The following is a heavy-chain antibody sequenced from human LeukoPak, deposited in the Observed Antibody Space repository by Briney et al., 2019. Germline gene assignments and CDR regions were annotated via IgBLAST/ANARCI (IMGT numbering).Heavy chain of an antibody. D-gene: IGHD6-6*01. CDR1: GGSFSGYY. CDR3: ARGHDVEYSRPSYYYYMDV. J-gene: IGHJ6*03. Sequence: PSETLSLTCAVSGGSFSGYYWSWIRQPPGKGLEWIGDITHSGSTNYNPSLKSRVTISVDTSKNQFSLKLSSVTAADTAVYYCARGHDVEYSRPSYYYYMDVWGKGTTVTVSS. V-gene: IGHV4-34*01. CDR2: ITHSGST.